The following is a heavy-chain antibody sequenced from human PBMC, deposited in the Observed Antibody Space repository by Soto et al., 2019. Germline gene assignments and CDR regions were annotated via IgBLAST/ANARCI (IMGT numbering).Heavy chain of an antibody. Sequence: EVQLVESGGGLVQPGGSLTLSCAVSGFTFSVSAIHWVRQASGKGLEWVGRIRSKADNYATAYGASVKGRFSISRDDSKNTAYLQMSSLNTEDTAVYYCARLAEWEYYDGMDVWGQGTTVTVSS. CDR1: GFTFSVSA. CDR2: IRSKADNYAT. D-gene: IGHD1-26*01. J-gene: IGHJ6*02. CDR3: ARLAEWEYYDGMDV. V-gene: IGHV3-73*02.